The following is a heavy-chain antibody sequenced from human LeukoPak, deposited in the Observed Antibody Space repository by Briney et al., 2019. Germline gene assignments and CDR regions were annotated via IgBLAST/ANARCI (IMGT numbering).Heavy chain of an antibody. Sequence: PGGSLRLSCAASGFTFSSYAMSWVRQAPGKGLEWVSAISGSGGSTYYAVSVKGRFTISRDNSKNTLYLQMNSLRAEDTAVYYCARYPTPSSWYEGNGAEYFQHWGQGTLVTVSS. CDR2: ISGSGGST. V-gene: IGHV3-23*01. D-gene: IGHD6-13*01. CDR3: ARYPTPSSWYEGNGAEYFQH. CDR1: GFTFSSYA. J-gene: IGHJ1*01.